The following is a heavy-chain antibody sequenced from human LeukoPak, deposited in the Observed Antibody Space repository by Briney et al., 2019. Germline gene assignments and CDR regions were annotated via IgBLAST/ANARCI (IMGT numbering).Heavy chain of an antibody. D-gene: IGHD5-18*01. Sequence: SETLSLTCTVSGGSISSYYWSWIRQPPGKGLEWIGYIYYSGSTNYNPSLKSRVTISVDTPKNQFSLKLSSVTAADTAVYYCARHTAMAGYYYGMDVWGQGTTVTVSS. CDR2: IYYSGST. CDR1: GGSISSYY. CDR3: ARHTAMAGYYYGMDV. V-gene: IGHV4-59*01. J-gene: IGHJ6*02.